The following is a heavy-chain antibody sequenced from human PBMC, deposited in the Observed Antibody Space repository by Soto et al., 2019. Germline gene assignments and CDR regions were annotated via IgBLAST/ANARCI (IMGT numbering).Heavy chain of an antibody. V-gene: IGHV3-23*01. J-gene: IGHJ4*02. Sequence: GGSLRLSCAASGFTFSSYAMSWVRQAPGKGLEWVSAISGSGGSTYYADSVKGRFTISRDNSKNTLYLQMNGLRAEDTAVYYCAKVNLYDYIWGSYPRYFDYWGQGTLVTVSS. CDR1: GFTFSSYA. CDR2: ISGSGGST. CDR3: AKVNLYDYIWGSYPRYFDY. D-gene: IGHD3-16*02.